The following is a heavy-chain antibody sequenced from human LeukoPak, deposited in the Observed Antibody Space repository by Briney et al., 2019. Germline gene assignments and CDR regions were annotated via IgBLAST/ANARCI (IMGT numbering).Heavy chain of an antibody. Sequence: GGSLRLSCAASGFTFSGYWMSWGRQAPGKGLEWVANIKQDGREKYYVDSVKGRFTISRDNAKNSLFLQMNSLRAEDTAVYYCARDWQWQQLDGDAFDIWGQGTMVTVSS. V-gene: IGHV3-7*04. CDR2: IKQDGREK. CDR1: GFTFSGYW. D-gene: IGHD6-13*01. J-gene: IGHJ3*02. CDR3: ARDWQWQQLDGDAFDI.